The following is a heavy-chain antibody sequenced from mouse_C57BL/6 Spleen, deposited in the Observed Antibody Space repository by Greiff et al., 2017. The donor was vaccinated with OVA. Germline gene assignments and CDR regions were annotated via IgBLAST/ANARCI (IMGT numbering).Heavy chain of an antibody. CDR3: ARSGYAMDY. J-gene: IGHJ4*01. Sequence: QVQLQQPGAELVMPGASVKLSCKASGYTFTSYWMHWVKQRPGQGLEWIGEIDPSDSYTNYNQKFKGKSTLTVDKSSSTAYMQLSSLTSEDSAVYYCARSGYAMDYWGQGTSLTVSS. CDR1: GYTFTSYW. CDR2: IDPSDSYT. V-gene: IGHV1-69*01.